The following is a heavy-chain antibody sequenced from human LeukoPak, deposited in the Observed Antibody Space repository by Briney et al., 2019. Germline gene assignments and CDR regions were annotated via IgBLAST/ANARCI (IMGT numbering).Heavy chain of an antibody. V-gene: IGHV1-18*01. D-gene: IGHD4-23*01. CDR3: ARGHDYGGNFDY. J-gene: IGHJ4*02. CDR2: ISAYNGNT. Sequence: ASVKVSCKASGGTFSSYAITWVRQAPGQGLEWMGWISAYNGNTNYAQKLQGRVTMTTDTSTSTAYMELRSLRSDDTAVYYCARGHDYGGNFDYWGQGTLVTVSS. CDR1: GGTFSSYA.